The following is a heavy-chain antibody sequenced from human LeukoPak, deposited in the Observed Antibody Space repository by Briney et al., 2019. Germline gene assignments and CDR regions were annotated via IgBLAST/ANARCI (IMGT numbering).Heavy chain of an antibody. Sequence: AGGSLRLSCTASGFTFGDYAMSWFRQAPGKGLEWISYMSPGGGNIYFADSVKGRFTLSRDNAKHSLDLQMNSLTAEDTAVYYCSSGRDIAVAGPGGYFDYWGQGTLVTVSS. D-gene: IGHD6-19*01. CDR3: SSGRDIAVAGPGGYFDY. J-gene: IGHJ4*02. CDR2: MSPGGGNI. CDR1: GFTFGDYA. V-gene: IGHV3-11*01.